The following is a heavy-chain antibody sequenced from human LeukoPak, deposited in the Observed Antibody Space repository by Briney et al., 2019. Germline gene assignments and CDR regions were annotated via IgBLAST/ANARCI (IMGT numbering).Heavy chain of an antibody. CDR3: ARNPYSSGWYVGYNWFDP. CDR1: GFTFSSYA. V-gene: IGHV3-23*01. D-gene: IGHD6-19*01. J-gene: IGHJ5*02. Sequence: GGSLRLSCAASGFTFSSYAMSWVRQAPGKGLEWVSAISGSGGSTYYADSVKGRFTISRDNSKNTLYLQMNSLRAEDTAVYYCARNPYSSGWYVGYNWFDPWGQGTLVTVSS. CDR2: ISGSGGST.